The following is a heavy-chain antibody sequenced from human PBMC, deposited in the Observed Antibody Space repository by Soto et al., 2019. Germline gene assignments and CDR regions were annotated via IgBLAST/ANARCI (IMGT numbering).Heavy chain of an antibody. V-gene: IGHV4-39*07. D-gene: IGHD1-26*01. Sequence: XGTLSLTCTVSGGSISSSSCYWGWIRQPPGKGLEWIGSIYYSGSTYYNPSLKSRVTISVDTSKNQFSLKLSSVTAEDTALYYCEKGAIGRLDYWGQGTQVTVSS. J-gene: IGHJ4*02. CDR1: GGSISSSSCY. CDR2: IYYSGST. CDR3: EKGAIGRLDY.